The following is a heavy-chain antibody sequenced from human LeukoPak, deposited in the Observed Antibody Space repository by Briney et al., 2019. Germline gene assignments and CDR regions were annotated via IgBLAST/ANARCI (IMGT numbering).Heavy chain of an antibody. Sequence: GGSLRLSCAASGFTFSSYAMHWVRQAPGKGLEWVAVISYDGSNKYYADSVKGRFTISRDNSKNTLYLQMNSLRAEDTAVYYCAKDRDSSGWFDYWGQGTLVTVSS. J-gene: IGHJ4*02. CDR3: AKDRDSSGWFDY. CDR1: GFTFSSYA. D-gene: IGHD6-19*01. V-gene: IGHV3-30-3*01. CDR2: ISYDGSNK.